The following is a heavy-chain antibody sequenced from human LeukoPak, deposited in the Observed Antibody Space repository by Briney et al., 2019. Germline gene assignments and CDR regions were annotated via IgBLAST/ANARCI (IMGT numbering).Heavy chain of an antibody. D-gene: IGHD3-3*01. CDR3: ARGITIFGVVNYYMDV. CDR1: GFTFSSYG. CDR2: IRYDGSNK. Sequence: GGSLRLSCAASGFTFSSYGMHWVRQAPGKGLEWVAFIRYDGSNKYYADSVKGRFTISRDNAKSSLYLQMNSLRAEDTAVYYCARGITIFGVVNYYMDVWGKGTTVTVSS. J-gene: IGHJ6*03. V-gene: IGHV3-30*02.